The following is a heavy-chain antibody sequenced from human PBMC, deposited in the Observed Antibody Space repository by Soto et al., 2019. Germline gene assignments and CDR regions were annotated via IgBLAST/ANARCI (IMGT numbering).Heavy chain of an antibody. CDR2: ISWNSGSI. J-gene: IGHJ6*02. Sequence: EVPLVESGGGLVQPGRSLRLSCAASGFTFDDYAMHWVRQAPGKGLEWVSGISWNSGSIGYADAVKGRFTISRDNGKNSLYMQMNSVRAEATALYYCAKDETNGMAVWGQRTTVTVSS. CDR1: GFTFDDYA. V-gene: IGHV3-9*01. CDR3: AKDETNGMAV.